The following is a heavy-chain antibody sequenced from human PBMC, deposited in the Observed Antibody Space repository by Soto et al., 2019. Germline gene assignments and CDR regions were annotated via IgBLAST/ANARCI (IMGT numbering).Heavy chain of an antibody. CDR1: GYTFTSYG. J-gene: IGHJ4*02. CDR2: ISAYNGNT. V-gene: IGHV1-18*01. CDR3: ARDPPTLASAGREDY. D-gene: IGHD6-13*01. Sequence: QVQLVQSGAEVKKPGASVKVSCKASGYTFTSYGISWVRQAPGQGLEWMGWISAYNGNTNYAQKLQGRVTMTTDTSTSTADMELRSLRSDDTAVYYCARDPPTLASAGREDYWGQGTLVTVSS.